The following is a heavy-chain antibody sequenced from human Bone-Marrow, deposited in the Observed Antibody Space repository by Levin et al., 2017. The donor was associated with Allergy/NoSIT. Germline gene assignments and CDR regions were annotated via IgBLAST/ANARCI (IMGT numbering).Heavy chain of an antibody. CDR1: GFTVSNNQ. J-gene: IGHJ4*02. CDR2: IYSGGGT. Sequence: GGSLRLSCAASGFTVSNNQMTWVRQAPGKGLEWVSVIYSGGGTHYADSVKGRFTISRDSSKNTLYLPMNSLRADDTAVYYCTRAPGANGDYWGQGTLVTVSS. CDR3: TRAPGANGDY. D-gene: IGHD2-8*01. V-gene: IGHV3-66*02.